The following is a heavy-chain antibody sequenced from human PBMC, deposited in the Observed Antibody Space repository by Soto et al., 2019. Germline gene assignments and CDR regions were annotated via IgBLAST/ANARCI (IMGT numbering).Heavy chain of an antibody. CDR2: IYPGDSDA. CDR3: ARQGGEYNTMSDY. CDR1: GYTFSKYW. D-gene: IGHD3-10*01. V-gene: IGHV5-51*01. Sequence: GESLKISCKGSGYTFSKYWIGWVRQAPGKGLEWMGMIYPGDSDARYSPSFEGQVTFSADKSISTAYLQWSSLKASDTAIYYCARQGGEYNTMSDYWGQGTLVTVSS. J-gene: IGHJ4*02.